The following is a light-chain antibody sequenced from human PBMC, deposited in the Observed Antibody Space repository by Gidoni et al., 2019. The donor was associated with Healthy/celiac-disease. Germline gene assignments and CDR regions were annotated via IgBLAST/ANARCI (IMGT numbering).Light chain of an antibody. J-gene: IGKJ3*01. V-gene: IGKV3D-15*03. CDR3: QQYNNWPPLT. Sequence: EIVMTQSPATLSVSPGERATLSCRASQSVSSNLAWYQQKPGQAPRLLIYGASIRATGIPARFSGSGSGTEFTLTISILQSEDLAVYYCQQYNNWPPLTFGPGTKVDIK. CDR1: QSVSSN. CDR2: GAS.